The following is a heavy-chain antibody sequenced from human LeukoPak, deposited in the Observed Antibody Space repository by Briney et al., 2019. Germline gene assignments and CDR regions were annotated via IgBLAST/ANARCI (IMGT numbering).Heavy chain of an antibody. D-gene: IGHD2-2*01. CDR3: ARGRGGYCSGTTCLNWFDP. Sequence: ASVKVSCKASGYTFTGYYMHWVRQAPGQGLEWMGWINPNSGGTNYAQKFQGRVTMTRDTSTSTVHMELSSLRSEDTAIYYCARGRGGYCSGTTCLNWFDPWGQGTLVTVSS. V-gene: IGHV1-2*02. J-gene: IGHJ5*02. CDR2: INPNSGGT. CDR1: GYTFTGYY.